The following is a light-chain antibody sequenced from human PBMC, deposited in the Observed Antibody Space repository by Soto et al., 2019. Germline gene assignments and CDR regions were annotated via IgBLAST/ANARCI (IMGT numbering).Light chain of an antibody. CDR3: QTWGTGIVV. J-gene: IGLJ2*01. V-gene: IGLV4-69*01. CDR2: LNSDGSH. Sequence: QSVLTQSPSASASLGASVKLTCTLSSGHSSYAIAWHQQQPEKGPRYLMKLNSDGSHNKGDGIPDRFSGSSSGAERYLTISSLQSEDEADYYCQTWGTGIVVLGGGTKLTVL. CDR1: SGHSSYA.